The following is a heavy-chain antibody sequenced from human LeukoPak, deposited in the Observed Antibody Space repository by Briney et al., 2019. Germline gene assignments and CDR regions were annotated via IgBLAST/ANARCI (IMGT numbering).Heavy chain of an antibody. D-gene: IGHD3-10*01. CDR2: INPNSGGT. J-gene: IGHJ5*02. CDR1: GYTFTGYY. CDR3: ARDGYYHGSGSYRDWFDP. Sequence: ASVKVSCKASGYTFTGYYMHWVRQAPGQGLEWMGWINPNSGGTNYAQKFQGRVTMTRDTSISTAYMELSRLRSDDTAVYYCARDGYYHGSGSYRDWFDPWGQGTLVTVSS. V-gene: IGHV1-2*02.